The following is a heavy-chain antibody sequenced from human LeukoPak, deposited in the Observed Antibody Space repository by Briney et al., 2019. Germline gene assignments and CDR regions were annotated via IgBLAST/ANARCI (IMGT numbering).Heavy chain of an antibody. Sequence: SETLSLTCTVSGGSISSYYWSWIRQSPGKGLEWIGYIYYSGSTNYNPSLKSQVTILVDTSKNQFSLKLRSVTATDTAVYYCARHSDSTIWYFDYAMDVWGQGTTVTVSS. V-gene: IGHV4-59*08. D-gene: IGHD5-18*01. J-gene: IGHJ6*02. CDR3: ARHSDSTIWYFDYAMDV. CDR1: GGSISSYY. CDR2: IYYSGST.